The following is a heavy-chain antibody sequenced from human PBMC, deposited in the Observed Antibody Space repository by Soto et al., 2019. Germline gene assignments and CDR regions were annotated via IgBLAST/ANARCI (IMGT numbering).Heavy chain of an antibody. CDR3: AREFSGYDSYFDY. CDR2: ISSSGSIL. CDR1: GFTFSDYY. D-gene: IGHD5-12*01. Sequence: QVQLVESGGGLVKPGGSLRLSCAASGFTFSDYYMSWIRQAPGKGLEWVSYISSSGSILYYSDSVKGRFTISRDNAKNSLYMQMHSLRAEDTAVYYCAREFSGYDSYFDYWGQGTLVTVSS. V-gene: IGHV3-11*01. J-gene: IGHJ4*02.